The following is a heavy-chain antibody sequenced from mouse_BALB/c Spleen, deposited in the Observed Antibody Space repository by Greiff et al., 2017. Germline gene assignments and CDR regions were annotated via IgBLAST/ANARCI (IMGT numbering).Heavy chain of an antibody. CDR3: ARTTVVQYYAMDY. CDR2: LFPGDGST. D-gene: IGHD1-1*01. V-gene: IGHV1-85*01. Sequence: QVQLQQSGAELVKPGASVKLSCKASGYTFTSYDINWVRQRPEQGLAWIGWLFPGDGSTKYNEKFKGKATLTTDKSSSTAYMQLSRLTSEDSAVYFSARTTVVQYYAMDYWGQGTSVTVSS. CDR1: GYTFTSYD. J-gene: IGHJ4*01.